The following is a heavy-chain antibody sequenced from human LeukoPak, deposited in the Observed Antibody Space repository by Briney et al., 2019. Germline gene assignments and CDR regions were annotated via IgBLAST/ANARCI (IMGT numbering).Heavy chain of an antibody. CDR1: GYTFTSYY. CDR3: ARLGATTRTFDY. CDR2: INPSGGST. D-gene: IGHD1-26*01. V-gene: IGHV1-46*03. J-gene: IGHJ4*02. Sequence: ASVKVSCKASGYTFTSYYMHWVRQAPGQGLEWMGIINPSGGSTSYAQKFQGRVTMTRDTSTSTVYMELSSLRSEDTAVYYCARLGATTRTFDYWGQGTLVTASS.